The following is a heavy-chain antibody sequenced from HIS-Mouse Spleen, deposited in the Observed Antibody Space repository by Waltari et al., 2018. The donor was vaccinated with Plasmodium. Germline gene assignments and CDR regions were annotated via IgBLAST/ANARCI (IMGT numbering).Heavy chain of an antibody. CDR3: ARLLPWVHGHFDY. CDR2: ISAYNGNT. CDR1: GYTFPSFG. D-gene: IGHD1-26*01. J-gene: IGHJ4*02. Sequence: VKKPGAPVKVSGKASGYTFPSFGLSWFRQAPGQGLEWMGWISAYNGNTNYAQKLQGRVTMTTDTSTSTAYMELRSLRSDDTAVYYCARLLPWVHGHFDYWGQGTLVTVSS. V-gene: IGHV1-18*01.